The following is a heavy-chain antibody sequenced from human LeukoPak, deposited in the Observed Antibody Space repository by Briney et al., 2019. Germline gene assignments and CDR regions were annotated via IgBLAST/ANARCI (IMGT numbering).Heavy chain of an antibody. V-gene: IGHV1-18*01. CDR1: GYTFTSYD. CDR2: ISAYNGNT. Sequence: ASVKVSCKASGYTFTSYDINWVRQATGQGLEWMGWISAYNGNTNYAQKLQGRVTMTTDTSTSTAYMELRSLRSDDTAVYYCARSPYSSGWYDYWGQGTLVTVSS. J-gene: IGHJ4*02. D-gene: IGHD6-19*01. CDR3: ARSPYSSGWYDY.